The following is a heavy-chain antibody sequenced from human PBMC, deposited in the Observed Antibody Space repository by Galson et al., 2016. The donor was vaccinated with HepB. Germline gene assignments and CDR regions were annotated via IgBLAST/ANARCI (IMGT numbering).Heavy chain of an antibody. J-gene: IGHJ6*04. CDR1: GFTFSRFA. V-gene: IGHV3-30*04. CDR2: ISFDGSTK. Sequence: SLRLSCAASGFTFSRFAMHWVRQAPGKGLEWVTVISFDGSTKNYADSVKGRFTISRDNSKNTLYLQIDSLRSEDTAVYYCAKAFTTADNFYQFGMDVWGKGTTVTVAS. D-gene: IGHD1-1*01. CDR3: AKAFTTADNFYQFGMDV.